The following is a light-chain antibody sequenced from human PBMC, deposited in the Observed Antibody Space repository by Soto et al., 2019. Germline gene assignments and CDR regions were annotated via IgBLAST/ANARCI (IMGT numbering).Light chain of an antibody. CDR3: GSYRRGSTYV. V-gene: IGLV2-14*03. CDR2: DVN. J-gene: IGLJ1*01. CDR1: SSDVGGYNY. Sequence: QSVLTQPASVSGSPGQSITISCTGTSSDVGGYNYVSWYQHHPGKAPKLLIFDVNNRPSGVSNRFSGSKSGNTASLTISGLQAEDEADYYCGSYRRGSTYVFGTGTKVTVL.